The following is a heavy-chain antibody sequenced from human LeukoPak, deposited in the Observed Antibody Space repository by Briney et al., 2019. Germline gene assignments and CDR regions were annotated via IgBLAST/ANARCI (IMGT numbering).Heavy chain of an antibody. J-gene: IGHJ6*02. CDR3: AKTHYGLLDV. CDR1: GFSFSTSP. CDR2: MNNGPGAT. V-gene: IGHV3-23*01. Sequence: PGGSLRLSCAAPGFSFSTSPMSWVRQPPGKGLEWVSAMNNGPGATFYRDSVRGRFTISRDDSKSTLYLQMNSLRAEDTGTYYCAKTHYGLLDVWGQGTTVTVSS. D-gene: IGHD4-17*01.